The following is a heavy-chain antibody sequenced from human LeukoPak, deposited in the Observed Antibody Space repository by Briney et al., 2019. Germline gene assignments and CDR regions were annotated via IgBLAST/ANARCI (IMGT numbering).Heavy chain of an antibody. J-gene: IGHJ6*02. V-gene: IGHV4-30-4*08. CDR1: GGSISSGGYY. CDR2: IYYSGST. D-gene: IGHD3-3*01. Sequence: SETLSLTCTVSGGSISSGGYYWSWIRQHPEKGLEWIGYIYYSGSTYYNPSLKSRVTISVDTSKNQFSLKLSSVTAADTAVYYCARQDLEWLSYGMDVWGQGTTVTVSS. CDR3: ARQDLEWLSYGMDV.